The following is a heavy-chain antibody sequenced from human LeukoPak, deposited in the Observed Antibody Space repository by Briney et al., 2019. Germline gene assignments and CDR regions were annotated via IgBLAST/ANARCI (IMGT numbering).Heavy chain of an antibody. Sequence: ASVKVSCKASGYTFTSYYIHWVRQAPGQGFEWMGMINPSRGSTSYAQKFQGGLTMTRDTSTSTVYMELSSLRSEDTAVYYCTRGVQLERRYYNWFDPWGQGTLVTVSS. CDR1: GYTFTSYY. CDR3: TRGVQLERRYYNWFDP. D-gene: IGHD1-1*01. CDR2: INPSRGST. J-gene: IGHJ5*02. V-gene: IGHV1-46*01.